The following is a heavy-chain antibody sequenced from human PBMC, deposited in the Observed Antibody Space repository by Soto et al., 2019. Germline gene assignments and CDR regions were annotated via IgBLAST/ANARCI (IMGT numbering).Heavy chain of an antibody. CDR1: GLTFSASS. J-gene: IGHJ4*02. CDR2: ISENGDRQ. V-gene: IGHV3-30-3*01. CDR3: ARRLAPSVSALGY. Sequence: GGSLRLSCTASGLTFSASSVHWVRQAPGKGLEWVAVISENGDRQYSTDSVRGRFLVSRDTFNNTIYLQMNSLRPEDTGEYFCARRLAPSVSALGYWGQGALLTVSS. D-gene: IGHD1-26*01.